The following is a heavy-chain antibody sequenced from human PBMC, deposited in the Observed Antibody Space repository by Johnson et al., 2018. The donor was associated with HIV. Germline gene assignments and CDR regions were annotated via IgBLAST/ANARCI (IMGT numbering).Heavy chain of an antibody. J-gene: IGHJ3*01. D-gene: IGHD1-26*01. CDR1: GFSFSNYA. CDR3: AKDKVVGALTIWGNRAFDA. Sequence: QVQLVESGGGVVQPGRSLRLSCAASGFSFSNYAMPWVRQAPGKGLEWVAVISYDGSYKYYADSVKGRFTISRDNSKNTLSLHMNSLRADDTALYYCAKDKVVGALTIWGNRAFDAWGQGTMVTVSS. V-gene: IGHV3-30-3*01. CDR2: ISYDGSYK.